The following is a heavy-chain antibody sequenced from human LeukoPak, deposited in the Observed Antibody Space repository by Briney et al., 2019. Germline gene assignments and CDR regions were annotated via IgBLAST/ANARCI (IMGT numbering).Heavy chain of an antibody. D-gene: IGHD2-2*01. V-gene: IGHV4-34*01. CDR2: INHSGST. CDR1: GGSFSGYY. Sequence: SETLSLTCAVYGGSFSGYYWSWIRQPPGKGLEWIGEINHSGSTNYNPSLKSRVTISVDTSKNQFSLKLSSVTAADTAVYYCARGITRTYFDYWGQGTLVTVSS. J-gene: IGHJ4*02. CDR3: ARGITRTYFDY.